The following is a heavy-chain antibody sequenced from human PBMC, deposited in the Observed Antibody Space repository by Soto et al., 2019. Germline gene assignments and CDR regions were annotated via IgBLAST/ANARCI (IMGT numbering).Heavy chain of an antibody. Sequence: GASLKISCKGSGYSFTSYWISWVRQMPGKGLEWMGRIDPSDSYTNYSPSFQGHVTISADKSISTAYLQWSSLKASDTAMYYCASSNGNAVLHYGMDVWGQGTTVTVSS. J-gene: IGHJ6*02. CDR3: ASSNGNAVLHYGMDV. CDR1: GYSFTSYW. V-gene: IGHV5-10-1*01. CDR2: IDPSDSYT. D-gene: IGHD1-1*01.